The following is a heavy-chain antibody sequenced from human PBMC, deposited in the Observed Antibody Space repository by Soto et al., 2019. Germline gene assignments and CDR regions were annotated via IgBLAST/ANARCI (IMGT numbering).Heavy chain of an antibody. CDR1: GFTFISYD. Sequence: PGGSVRLSCVGSGFTFISYDMHWVRQAPGKGLEWVAFISFDGSKKYYADSVEGRFTVSRDNSKNTLFLQMDSLRAEDTAVYHCARRAVAELLTWFDPWGQGPLVTVSS. J-gene: IGHJ5*02. D-gene: IGHD6-19*01. CDR2: ISFDGSKK. CDR3: ARRAVAELLTWFDP. V-gene: IGHV3-30-3*01.